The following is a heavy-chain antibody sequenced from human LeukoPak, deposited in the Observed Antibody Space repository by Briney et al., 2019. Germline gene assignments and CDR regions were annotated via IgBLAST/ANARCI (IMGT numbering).Heavy chain of an antibody. CDR2: IKQDGSEK. CDR1: GFTFGSYW. CDR3: ARDIRERLVLNWYFDP. J-gene: IGHJ2*01. V-gene: IGHV3-7*01. D-gene: IGHD6-13*01. Sequence: PGGSLRLSCAASGFTFGSYWMSWVRQAPGKGLEWVANIKQDGSEKYYVDSVKGRFTISRDNAKNSLYLQMNSLRAEDTAVYYCARDIRERLVLNWYFDPWGRGTLVTVSS.